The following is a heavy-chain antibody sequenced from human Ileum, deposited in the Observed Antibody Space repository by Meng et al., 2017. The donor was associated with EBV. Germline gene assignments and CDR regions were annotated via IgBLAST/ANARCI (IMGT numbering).Heavy chain of an antibody. V-gene: IGHV4-34*12. CDR3: ARRPTGIDY. Sequence: QGKHQHWGAGLCKPSETLSLPCAVTGGSLSGAYWNWIRQPPRNGLEWIGEIIHGGSPSYNPSLKSRVTISIDTSKNQLSLMLSSVTAADTAVYYCARRPTGIDYWGQGTLVTVSS. CDR1: GGSLSGAY. J-gene: IGHJ4*02. CDR2: IIHGGSP. D-gene: IGHD2-8*02.